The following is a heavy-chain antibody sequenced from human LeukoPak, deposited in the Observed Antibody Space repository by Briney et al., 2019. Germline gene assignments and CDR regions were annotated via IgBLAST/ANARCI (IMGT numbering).Heavy chain of an antibody. CDR1: GYTFTGYY. Sequence: GASVKVSCKASGYTFTGYYMHWVRQAPGQGLEWMGWINPNSGGTNYAQKFQGRVTMTRDTPISTAYMELSRLRSDDTAVYYCARDPTTVVTPDYWGQGTLVTVSS. CDR3: ARDPTTVVTPDY. D-gene: IGHD4-23*01. V-gene: IGHV1-2*02. CDR2: INPNSGGT. J-gene: IGHJ4*02.